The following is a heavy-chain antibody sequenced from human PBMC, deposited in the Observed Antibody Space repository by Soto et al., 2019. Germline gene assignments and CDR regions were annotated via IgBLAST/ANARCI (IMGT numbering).Heavy chain of an antibody. CDR3: ALALGPTTGLDY. CDR2: IFNSGTT. D-gene: IGHD1-26*01. Sequence: QVQLQESGPGLVKPSQTLSLTCSVSGASTVSHYHWTWIRQPPGKRLEWMGYIFNSGTTFNNPSLTSRLSISMDTSGNHFSLELRSVTAADTAVYYCALALGPTTGLDYWGQGTLVTVSS. CDR1: GASTVSHYH. J-gene: IGHJ4*02. V-gene: IGHV4-31*02.